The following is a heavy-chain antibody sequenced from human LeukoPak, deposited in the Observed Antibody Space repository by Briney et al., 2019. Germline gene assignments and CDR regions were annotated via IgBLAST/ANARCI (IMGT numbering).Heavy chain of an antibody. V-gene: IGHV3-48*03. CDR3: ARDMHDAFDI. Sequence: GGSLRPSCAASGFTFSSYEMNWVRQAPGKGLEWVSYISSSGSTIYYADSVKGRFTISRDNAKNSLYLQMNSLRAEDTAVYYCARDMHDAFDIWGQGTMVTVSS. CDR1: GFTFSSYE. CDR2: ISSSGSTI. J-gene: IGHJ3*02.